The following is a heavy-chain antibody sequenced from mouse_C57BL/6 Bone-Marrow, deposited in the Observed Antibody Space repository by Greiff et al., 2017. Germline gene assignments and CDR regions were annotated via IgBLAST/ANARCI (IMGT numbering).Heavy chain of an antibody. J-gene: IGHJ3*01. D-gene: IGHD2-5*01. Sequence: QVQLQQPGAELVRPGSSVKLSCKASGYTFTSYWMHWVKQRPIQGLEWIGNIDPSDSETHYNQKFKDKVTLTVDKSSSTAYMQLSSLTSEDSAVYYCARSPAYYSNSGFAYWGQGTLVTVSA. CDR1: GYTFTSYW. V-gene: IGHV1-52*01. CDR2: IDPSDSET. CDR3: ARSPAYYSNSGFAY.